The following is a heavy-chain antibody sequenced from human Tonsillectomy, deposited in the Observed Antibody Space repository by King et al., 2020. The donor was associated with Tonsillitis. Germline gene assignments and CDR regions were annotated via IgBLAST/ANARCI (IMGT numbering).Heavy chain of an antibody. V-gene: IGHV1-2*06. CDR1: GYTFTGHC. J-gene: IGHJ3*02. Sequence: QLVQSGAEVKRPGASVKVSCKASGYTFTGHCLHWVRQAPGQGLEWMGRINPNSGDTDYAQNFQGRVTMTRDTSISTAYMELSRLRSDDTAVYYCARDYYGSGNYPDAFDIWGQGTMVTVSS. CDR3: ARDYYGSGNYPDAFDI. CDR2: INPNSGDT. D-gene: IGHD3-10*01.